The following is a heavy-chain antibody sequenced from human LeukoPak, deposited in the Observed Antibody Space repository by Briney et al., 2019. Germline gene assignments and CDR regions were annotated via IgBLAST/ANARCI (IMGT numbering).Heavy chain of an antibody. CDR2: IYYGGST. J-gene: IGHJ5*01. D-gene: IGHD3-16*02. CDR3: VRGRARDGSYPWFDS. Sequence: SETLSLTCSVSGDSIGSYYWTWIRQSPGKGLEWIGYIYYGGSTNYNPSLKSRVSISVDTSNNQFSLQLRSVSAADTAIYYCVRGRARDGSYPWFDSWGQGTLVTVSS. V-gene: IGHV4-59*01. CDR1: GDSIGSYY.